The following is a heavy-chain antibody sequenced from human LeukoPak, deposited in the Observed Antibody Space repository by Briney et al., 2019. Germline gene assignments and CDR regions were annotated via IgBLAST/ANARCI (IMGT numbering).Heavy chain of an antibody. CDR2: IVVGSGNT. CDR3: ARGLPNSNAPSDY. V-gene: IGHV1-58*01. CDR1: GFTFTSSA. Sequence: SVKVSCKASGFTFTSSAVQWVRQARGQRLEWIGWIVVGSGNTNYAQKFQERVTITRDMSTSTAYMELNSLRSEDTAVYYCARGLPNSNAPSDYGGQEPLVTVSS. J-gene: IGHJ4*02. D-gene: IGHD5-18*01.